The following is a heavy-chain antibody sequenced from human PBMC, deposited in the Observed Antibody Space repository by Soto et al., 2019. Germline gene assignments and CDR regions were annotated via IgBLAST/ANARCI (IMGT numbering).Heavy chain of an antibody. V-gene: IGHV1-69*05. CDR1: GGTFSSYA. CDR2: IIPIFGTA. Sequence: ASVKVSCKASGGTFSSYAISWVRQAPGQGLEWMGGIIPIFGTANYSQKFQGRVTITRDTSASTAYMELSSLRSEDTAVYFCASWAGYCSSSSCNPPLDYWGQGTLVTVSS. J-gene: IGHJ4*02. CDR3: ASWAGYCSSSSCNPPLDY. D-gene: IGHD2-2*01.